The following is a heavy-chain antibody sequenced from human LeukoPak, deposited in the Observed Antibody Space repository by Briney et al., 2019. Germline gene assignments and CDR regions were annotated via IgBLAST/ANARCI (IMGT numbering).Heavy chain of an antibody. CDR2: VYYNDNT. CDR1: GASISGFY. J-gene: IGHJ6*02. D-gene: IGHD3-10*01. V-gene: IGHV4-59*01. Sequence: PSETLSLTCTVSGASISGFYWSWIRQPPGKGLQWIGYVYYNDNTKYNPSLWSRVTMSVDTSKNQFSLKMTSVTAADTAVYFCARGFFEFLPKGYYCGMDVWGLGTTVTVSS. CDR3: ARGFFEFLPKGYYCGMDV.